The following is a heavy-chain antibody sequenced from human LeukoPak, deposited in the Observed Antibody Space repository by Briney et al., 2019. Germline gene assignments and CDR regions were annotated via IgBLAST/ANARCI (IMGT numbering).Heavy chain of an antibody. CDR1: GFTFSSYA. V-gene: IGHV3-23*01. CDR2: IGGSAVST. Sequence: GGSLRLSCAASGFTFSSYAMYWVRQAPGKGLEWVSAIGGSAVSTYFADSVKGRFTISRDNSKNTLYLQMNILRAEDTAVYYCAKQEVNSYGSSDYYPYYFDYWGQGTLVTVSS. D-gene: IGHD3-22*01. J-gene: IGHJ4*02. CDR3: AKQEVNSYGSSDYYPYYFDY.